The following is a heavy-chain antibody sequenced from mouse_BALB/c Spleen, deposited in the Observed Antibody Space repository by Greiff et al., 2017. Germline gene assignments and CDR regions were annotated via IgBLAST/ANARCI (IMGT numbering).Heavy chain of an antibody. CDR1: GFTFSSYA. CDR2: ISSGGSYT. CDR3: ARLYYRYDEDSYYFDY. Sequence: EVKLVESGGGLVKPGGSLKLSCAASGFTFSSYAMSWVRQSPEKRLEWVAEISSGGSYTYYPDTVTGRFTISRDNAKNTLYLEMSSLRSEDTAMYYCARLYYRYDEDSYYFDYWGQGTTLTVSS. D-gene: IGHD2-14*01. V-gene: IGHV5-9-4*01. J-gene: IGHJ2*01.